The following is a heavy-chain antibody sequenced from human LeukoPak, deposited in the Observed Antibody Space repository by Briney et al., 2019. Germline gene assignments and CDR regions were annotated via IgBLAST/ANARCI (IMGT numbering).Heavy chain of an antibody. Sequence: PGRSLRLSCAASGFTFSIYGMHCVRQSPGKGLEGVAVIWYDGSNIYYPDSVKGRFTISRDNSKNTLYLQINSLRAEDTAVYYCARDKAIVGATTNWFDPWGQGTLVTVSS. CDR3: ARDKAIVGATTNWFDP. CDR2: IWYDGSNI. V-gene: IGHV3-33*01. J-gene: IGHJ5*02. D-gene: IGHD1-26*01. CDR1: GFTFSIYG.